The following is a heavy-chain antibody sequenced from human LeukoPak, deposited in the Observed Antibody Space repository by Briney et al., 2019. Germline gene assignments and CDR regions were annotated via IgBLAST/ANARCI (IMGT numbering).Heavy chain of an antibody. CDR1: GFTFSSYW. Sequence: GGSLRLSCAASGFTFSSYWMIWVRQAPGKALEWVANIKQDGSEKFYVDSVKGRFTISRDNAKNSLYLQMNSPRPEDTAVYYCARDRIYSSSWPIKYYYYMDVWGKGTTVTVSS. V-gene: IGHV3-7*01. D-gene: IGHD6-13*01. CDR3: ARDRIYSSSWPIKYYYYMDV. J-gene: IGHJ6*03. CDR2: IKQDGSEK.